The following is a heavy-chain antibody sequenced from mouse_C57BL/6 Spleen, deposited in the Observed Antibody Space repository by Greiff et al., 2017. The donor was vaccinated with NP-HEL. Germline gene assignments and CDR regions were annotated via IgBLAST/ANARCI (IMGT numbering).Heavy chain of an antibody. V-gene: IGHV1-26*01. CDR1: GYTFTDYY. CDR3: ARSDGYFDV. CDR2: INPNNGGT. J-gene: IGHJ1*03. Sequence: EVQLHQSGPELVKPGASVKISCKASGYTFTDYYMNWVKQSHGKSLEWIGDINPNNGGTSYNQKFKGKGTLTVDKSSSTAYMELRSLTSEDSAVYYCARSDGYFDVWGTGTTVTVSS. D-gene: IGHD2-3*01.